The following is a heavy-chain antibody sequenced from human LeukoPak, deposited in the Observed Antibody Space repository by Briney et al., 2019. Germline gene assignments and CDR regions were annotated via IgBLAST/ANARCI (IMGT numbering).Heavy chain of an antibody. CDR1: GFTFSIYS. D-gene: IGHD6-13*01. J-gene: IGHJ4*02. V-gene: IGHV3-48*01. Sequence: GGSLRLSCAASGFTFSIYSMNWVRQALGKGLEWVSYITSDRRTISYADPVKGRFTISRDNDKRLLYLQMDSLRAGDTAIYYCARSTSGTFDYWGQGMLVTVSS. CDR3: ARSTSGTFDY. CDR2: ITSDRRTI.